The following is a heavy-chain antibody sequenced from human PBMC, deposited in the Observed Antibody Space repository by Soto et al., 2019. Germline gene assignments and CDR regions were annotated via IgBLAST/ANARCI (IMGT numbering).Heavy chain of an antibody. CDR3: AWRLKSFEY. Sequence: EVQLVESGGGLVQPGGSLRLSCAASGFTFSSYSMNWVRQAPGKGLEWVSSISSSSSYIYYADSVKGRFTISRDNAKNSLYLQMNRLRAEDTGVYYCAWRLKSFEYWGQGTLVTVSS. J-gene: IGHJ4*02. V-gene: IGHV3-21*01. D-gene: IGHD3-16*01. CDR1: GFTFSSYS. CDR2: ISSSSSYI.